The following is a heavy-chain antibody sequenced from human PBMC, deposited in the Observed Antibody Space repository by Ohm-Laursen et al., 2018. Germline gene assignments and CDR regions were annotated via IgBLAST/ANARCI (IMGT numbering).Heavy chain of an antibody. Sequence: SLRLSCSASGFTFSSYAMSWVRQAPGKGLEWVSSVSTSGSDIYYADSVKGRFTISRDNAKNSLYLQMNSLRAEDTAVYYCASSVTGTKFDYWGQGTLVTVSS. CDR3: ASSVTGTKFDY. J-gene: IGHJ4*02. D-gene: IGHD1-7*01. CDR1: GFTFSSYA. CDR2: VSTSGSDI. V-gene: IGHV3-21*01.